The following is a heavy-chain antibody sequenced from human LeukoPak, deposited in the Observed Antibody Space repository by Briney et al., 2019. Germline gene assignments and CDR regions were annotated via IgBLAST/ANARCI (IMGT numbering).Heavy chain of an antibody. J-gene: IGHJ6*03. V-gene: IGHV4-39*07. CDR1: GGSISSSSYY. CDR2: IYYSGST. CDR3: ARDAGSGSYKVYYYYMDV. Sequence: PSETLSLTCTVSGGSISSSSYYWGWIRQPPGKGLEWIGSIYYSGSTYYNPSLKSRVTISVDTSKNQFSLKLSSVTAADTAVYYCARDAGSGSYKVYYYYMDVWGKGTTVTISS. D-gene: IGHD3-10*01.